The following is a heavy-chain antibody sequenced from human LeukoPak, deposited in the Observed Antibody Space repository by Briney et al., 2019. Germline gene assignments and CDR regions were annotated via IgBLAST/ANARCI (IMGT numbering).Heavy chain of an antibody. CDR3: ARIRYGDYGGNYYYNYYMDV. D-gene: IGHD4-17*01. Sequence: APVKVSCKASGGIFSSYAISWVRQAPGQGLEWMGWINPYNGNTNYAQKLQGRVTMTTDTSTSTAYMELRSLRSDDTAVYYCARIRYGDYGGNYYYNYYMDVWGKGTTVTVSS. CDR2: INPYNGNT. V-gene: IGHV1-18*01. CDR1: GGIFSSYA. J-gene: IGHJ6*03.